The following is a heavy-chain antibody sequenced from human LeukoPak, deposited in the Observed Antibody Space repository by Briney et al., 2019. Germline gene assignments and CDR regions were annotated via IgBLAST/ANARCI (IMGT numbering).Heavy chain of an antibody. J-gene: IGHJ4*02. D-gene: IGHD2-15*01. CDR1: GFSLSRFG. CDR3: AQKGGTDH. V-gene: IGHV3-48*02. CDR2: ISSSSGAI. Sequence: GGSLRLSCAASGFSLSRFGMNWVRQAPGKGLEWISYISSSSGAIYYADSVKGRFTISRDNAKSSLYLQMSSLRDEDTAVYYCAQKGGTDHWGQGTLVTVSS.